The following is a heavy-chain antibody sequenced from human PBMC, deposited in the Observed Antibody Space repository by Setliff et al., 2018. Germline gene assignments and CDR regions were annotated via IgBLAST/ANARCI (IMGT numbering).Heavy chain of an antibody. Sequence: PGGSLRLSCAASGFTFSSYAMYWVRQAPGKGLEWVAVISYDGSNKYYADSVKGRFTISRDNSKNTRYLQMNSLRAEDTAVYYCARALRGYCSGGSCYNWFDPWGQGTLVTVS. J-gene: IGHJ5*02. CDR2: ISYDGSNK. CDR1: GFTFSSYA. CDR3: ARALRGYCSGGSCYNWFDP. D-gene: IGHD2-15*01. V-gene: IGHV3-30*04.